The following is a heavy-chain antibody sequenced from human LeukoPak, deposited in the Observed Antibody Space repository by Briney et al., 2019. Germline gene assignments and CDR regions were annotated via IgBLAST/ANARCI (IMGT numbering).Heavy chain of an antibody. D-gene: IGHD6-19*01. CDR3: ARDRSSGWYVYDY. CDR1: GFTVSSNY. V-gene: IGHV3-53*01. J-gene: IGHJ4*02. CDR2: IYSGSST. Sequence: GGSLRLSCVASGFTVSSNYMSWVRQAPGKGLEWVSVIYSGSSTYYAESVKGRFTISRNTSKNTLYLQMNSLRADDTAVYYCARDRSSGWYVYDYWGQGTLVTVSS.